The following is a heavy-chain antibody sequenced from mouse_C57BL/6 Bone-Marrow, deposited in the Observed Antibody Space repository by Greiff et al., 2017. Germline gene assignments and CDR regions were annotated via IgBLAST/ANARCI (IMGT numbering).Heavy chain of an antibody. CDR2: IDPETGGT. CDR3: TTPLYYYGSSYVNY. V-gene: IGHV1-15*01. Sequence: VKLVESGAELVRPGASVTLSCKASGYTFTDYEMHWVKQTPVHGLEWIGAIDPETGGTAYNQKFKGKAILTADKSSSTAYMELRSLTSEDSAVYYCTTPLYYYGSSYVNYWGQGTTLTVSS. J-gene: IGHJ2*01. CDR1: GYTFTDYE. D-gene: IGHD1-1*01.